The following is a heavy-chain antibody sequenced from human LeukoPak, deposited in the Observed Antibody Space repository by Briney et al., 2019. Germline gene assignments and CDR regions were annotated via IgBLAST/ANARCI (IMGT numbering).Heavy chain of an antibody. CDR2: IYYSGST. CDR1: GGSISSSSYY. V-gene: IGHV4-39*07. CDR3: AREPEPSLYDILTGSHWDDDGGFDY. D-gene: IGHD3-9*01. Sequence: SETLSLTCTVSGGSISSSSYYWGWIRQPPGKGLEWIGSIYYSGSTYYNPSLKSRVTISVDTSKNQFSLKLSSVTAADTAVYYCAREPEPSLYDILTGSHWDDDGGFDYWGQGTLVTVSS. J-gene: IGHJ4*02.